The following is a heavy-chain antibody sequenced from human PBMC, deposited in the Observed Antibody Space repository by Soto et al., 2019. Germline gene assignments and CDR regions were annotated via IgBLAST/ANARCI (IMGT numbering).Heavy chain of an antibody. CDR3: ARDRIAAAGTGHGHSYYYYGMDV. CDR2: IYYSGST. J-gene: IGHJ6*02. D-gene: IGHD6-13*01. Sequence: SETLSLTCTVSGGSISSYYWSWIRQPPGKGLEWIGYIYYSGSTNYNPSLKSRVTISVDTSKNQFSLKLSSVTAADTAVYYCARDRIAAAGTGHGHSYYYYGMDVWGQGTTVTVSS. V-gene: IGHV4-59*01. CDR1: GGSISSYY.